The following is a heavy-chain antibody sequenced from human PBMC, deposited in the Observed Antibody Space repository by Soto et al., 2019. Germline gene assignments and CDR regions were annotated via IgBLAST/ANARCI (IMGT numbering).Heavy chain of an antibody. CDR3: ARDSVAGTGYYYGMDV. CDR2: ISGSGGST. CDR1: GFTFSSYA. D-gene: IGHD6-19*01. J-gene: IGHJ6*02. V-gene: IGHV3-23*01. Sequence: GGSLRLSCAASGFTFSSYAMSWVRQAPGKGLEWVSAISGSGGSTYYADSVKGRFTISRDNAKNSLYLQMNSLRAEDTAVYYCARDSVAGTGYYYGMDVWGQGTTVTVSS.